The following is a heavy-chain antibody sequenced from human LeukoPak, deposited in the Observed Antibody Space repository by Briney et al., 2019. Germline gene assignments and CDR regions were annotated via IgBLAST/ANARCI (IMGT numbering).Heavy chain of an antibody. Sequence: GWSLRLSCAASGFTYSSYAMHWLRQAPCKGLEWVAVISYDGSNKYYADSVKGRFTISRDNSKNTLYLQMNSLRAEDTAVYYCAREGRGYSYGPFDYWGQGTLVTVSS. V-gene: IGHV3-30*04. CDR3: AREGRGYSYGPFDY. CDR2: ISYDGSNK. CDR1: GFTYSSYA. J-gene: IGHJ4*02. D-gene: IGHD5-18*01.